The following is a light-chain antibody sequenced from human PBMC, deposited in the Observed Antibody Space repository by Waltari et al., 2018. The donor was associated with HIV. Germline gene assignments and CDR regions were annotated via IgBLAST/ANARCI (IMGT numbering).Light chain of an antibody. J-gene: IGLJ3*02. V-gene: IGLV1-51*01. CDR3: GTWDSSLSAWV. CDR2: DNN. Sequence: QSVLTQPPSVSAAPGQKVTISCSGSSSNIGNNYVTWYQQLPGTAPKPLIYDNNRRPSGIPDRFSGSKSGTSGTLAITGLQTGDEADYYCGTWDSSLSAWVFGGGTKLTVL. CDR1: SSNIGNNY.